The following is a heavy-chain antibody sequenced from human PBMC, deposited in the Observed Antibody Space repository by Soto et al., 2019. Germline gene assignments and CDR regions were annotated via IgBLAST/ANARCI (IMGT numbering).Heavy chain of an antibody. CDR3: ARDWQYAFGI. CDR2: IGPSSSTI. V-gene: IGHV3-48*02. CDR1: GFTFSTYS. Sequence: EVQLVESGGGLVQPGGSLRLSCAASGFTFSTYSLNWVRQAPGKGLEWVSYIGPSSSTIYYADSVKGRFTISRDNAKNSLYLQMNSLRDEDTALYYCARDWQYAFGIWGQGTMVTVSS. D-gene: IGHD6-19*01. J-gene: IGHJ3*02.